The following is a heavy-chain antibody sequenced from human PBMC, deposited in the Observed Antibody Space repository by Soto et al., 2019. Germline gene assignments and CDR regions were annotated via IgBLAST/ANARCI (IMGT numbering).Heavy chain of an antibody. CDR2: ISYDGSNK. Sequence: GGSLRLSCAASGFTFSSYGMHWVRQAPGKGLEWVAVISYDGSNKYYAYSVKGRFTISRDNSKNTLYLQMNSLRAEDTAVYYCAKDGDEGPLYYFDYWGQGTLVTVSS. D-gene: IGHD3-3*01. CDR1: GFTFSSYG. V-gene: IGHV3-30*18. J-gene: IGHJ4*02. CDR3: AKDGDEGPLYYFDY.